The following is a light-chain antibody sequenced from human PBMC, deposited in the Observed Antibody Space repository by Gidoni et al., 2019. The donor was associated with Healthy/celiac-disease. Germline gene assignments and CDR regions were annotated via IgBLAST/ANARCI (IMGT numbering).Light chain of an antibody. V-gene: IGLV1-40*01. Sequence: QSVLTQPPSVSGAPGQGVTISCPGSSSNIGAGYDVHWYQQLPGTAPKLLIYGNSNRPSGVPERFSGSKSGTSASLAITGLQAEDEADYYCQSYDSSLSGNVFGTGTKVTVL. CDR2: GNS. CDR1: SSNIGAGYD. J-gene: IGLJ1*01. CDR3: QSYDSSLSGNV.